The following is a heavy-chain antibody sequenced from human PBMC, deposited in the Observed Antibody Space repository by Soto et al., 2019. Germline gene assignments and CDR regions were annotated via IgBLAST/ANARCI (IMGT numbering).Heavy chain of an antibody. CDR3: GRVANGYYYFDY. J-gene: IGHJ4*02. CDR2: ITRDGSST. V-gene: IGHV3-74*01. Sequence: EVQLVESGGGLVQPGGSLRLSCAASGFILSDYWMHWVRQAPGEGLVWLSRITRDGSSTNYADSVKGRFTISRDNAKNTLYLQVNSPRGEDTAVYYCGRVANGYYYFDYWGQGTLVTVSS. CDR1: GFILSDYW. D-gene: IGHD5-18*01.